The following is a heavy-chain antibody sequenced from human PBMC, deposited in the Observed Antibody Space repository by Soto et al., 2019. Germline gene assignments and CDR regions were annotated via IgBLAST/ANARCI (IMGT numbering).Heavy chain of an antibody. CDR1: GGSISSSSYY. CDR2: FYFSGST. V-gene: IGHV4-39*01. CDR3: ARSMVRGVTVDY. Sequence: PSETLSLTCTVSGGSISSSSYYWGWIRQPPGKGLEWIGSFYFSGSTYYNPSLKSRVTISVDTSKNQFSLKLSSVTAADTAVYYCARSMVRGVTVDYWGQGTLVTVSS. D-gene: IGHD3-10*01. J-gene: IGHJ4*02.